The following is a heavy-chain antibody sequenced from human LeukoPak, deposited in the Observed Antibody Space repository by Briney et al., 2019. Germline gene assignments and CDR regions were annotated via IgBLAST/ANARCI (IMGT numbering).Heavy chain of an antibody. Sequence: GGSLRLSCAASGFTVDSNYLSWVRQAPGKGLEWVSSISSSSSYIYYADSVKGRFTISRDNAKNSLYLQMNSLRAEDTAVYYCARDVKDYDFWSGYSYSFDYWGQGTLVTVSS. CDR3: ARDVKDYDFWSGYSYSFDY. V-gene: IGHV3-21*01. D-gene: IGHD3-3*01. CDR1: GFTVDSNY. CDR2: ISSSSSYI. J-gene: IGHJ4*02.